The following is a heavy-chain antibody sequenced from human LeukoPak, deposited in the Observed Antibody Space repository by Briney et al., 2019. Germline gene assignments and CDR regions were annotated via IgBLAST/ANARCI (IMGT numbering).Heavy chain of an antibody. Sequence: SETLSLTCTVSGGSISSLIYYWSWFRQPAGKGLEWIGRIYSSGSTNYNPSLKSRLTMSVDTSKNQFSLRLSSVTAADTAVYYCARVLGWAGFDYWGQGTLVTVSS. CDR2: IYSSGST. D-gene: IGHD6-19*01. CDR1: GGSISSLIYY. CDR3: ARVLGWAGFDY. V-gene: IGHV4-61*02. J-gene: IGHJ4*02.